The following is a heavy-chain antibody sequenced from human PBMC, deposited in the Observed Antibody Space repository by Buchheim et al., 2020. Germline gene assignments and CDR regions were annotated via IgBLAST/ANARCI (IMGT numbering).Heavy chain of an antibody. CDR2: IKQDGSEK. J-gene: IGHJ6*02. D-gene: IGHD1-26*01. CDR3: ARERERSGSYYYYYYCGMDV. V-gene: IGHV3-7*01. Sequence: EVQLVESGGGLVQPGGSLRLSCAASGFTFSSYWISWVRQAPGKGLEWVANIKQDGSEKYYVDSVKGRFTISRDNAKNSLYLQMTSLRAEDTAVYYCARERERSGSYYYYYYCGMDVWGQGTT. CDR1: GFTFSSYW.